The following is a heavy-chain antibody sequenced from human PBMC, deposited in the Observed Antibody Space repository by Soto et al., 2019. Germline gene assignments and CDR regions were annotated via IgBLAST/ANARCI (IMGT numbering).Heavy chain of an antibody. CDR1: GYSFTSYW. J-gene: IGHJ6*02. D-gene: IGHD3-10*01. V-gene: IGHV5-51*01. CDR2: IYPCDSDT. Sequence: GESLKISGKGSGYSFTSYWIGWVRQMPWKGLEWMGIIYPCDSDTRYSPSFQGQVTISADKSISTAYLQWSSLKASDTAMYYCARHAKYGSGSYYYYYYGMDVWGQGPPVTVSS. CDR3: ARHAKYGSGSYYYYYYGMDV.